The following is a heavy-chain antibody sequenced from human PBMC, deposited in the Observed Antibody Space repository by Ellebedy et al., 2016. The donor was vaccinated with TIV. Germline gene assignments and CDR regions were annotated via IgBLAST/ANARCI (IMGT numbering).Heavy chain of an antibody. Sequence: GGSLRLXXAASGFTFTNAWINWVRQAPGKGLEWVARIKTRADGGTTNYAAPVKGRFTISRDDSKNSVYLQMNTLRTEDTAMYYCTTSATGWYPGYYFEYWGQGTLVTVSS. CDR3: TTSATGWYPGYYFEY. D-gene: IGHD6-19*01. CDR1: GFTFTNAW. CDR2: IKTRADGGTT. J-gene: IGHJ4*02. V-gene: IGHV3-15*07.